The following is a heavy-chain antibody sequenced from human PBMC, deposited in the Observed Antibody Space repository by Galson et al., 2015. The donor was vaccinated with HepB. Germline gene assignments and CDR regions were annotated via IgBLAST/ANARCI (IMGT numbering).Heavy chain of an antibody. CDR2: IIYSGGTT. CDR1: GFTFSTFA. D-gene: IGHD5/OR15-5a*01. CDR3: ATARVSSNLFDY. Sequence: SLRLSCATSGFTFSTFAMTWVRQAPGKGLEWVSAIIYSGGTTYYADSVRGRFTISRDNSKNTLYLEMKSLRGEDTAVYFCATARVSSNLFDYWGQGTLVTVSS. J-gene: IGHJ4*02. V-gene: IGHV3-23*01.